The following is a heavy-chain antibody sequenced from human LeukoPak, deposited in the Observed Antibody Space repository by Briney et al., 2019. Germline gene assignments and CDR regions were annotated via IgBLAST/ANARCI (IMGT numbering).Heavy chain of an antibody. D-gene: IGHD2-15*01. CDR3: ARTMEGYCSGGSCYQYSYYMDV. J-gene: IGHJ6*03. CDR1: ADSISSYY. Sequence: TSETLSLTCTVSADSISSYYWTWIRQPPGKGLEWIGFIYYSGSTNYNPSLKSRVTISVDTSKNQFSLKLTSVTAADTAVYYCARTMEGYCSGGSCYQYSYYMDVWGKGTTVAVSS. V-gene: IGHV4-59*01. CDR2: IYYSGST.